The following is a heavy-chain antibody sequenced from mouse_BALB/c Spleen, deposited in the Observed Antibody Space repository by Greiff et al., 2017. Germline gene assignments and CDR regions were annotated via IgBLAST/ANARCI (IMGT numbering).Heavy chain of an antibody. CDR2: ISSGSSTI. J-gene: IGHJ2*01. Sequence: EGKLVESGGGLVQPGGSRKLSCAASGFTFSSFGMHWVRQAPEKGLEWVAYISSGSSTIYYADTVKGRFTISRDNPKNTLFLQMTSLRSEDTAMYYCARYGYYVLDYWGQGTTLTVSS. CDR1: GFTFSSFG. D-gene: IGHD2-3*01. CDR3: ARYGYYVLDY. V-gene: IGHV5-17*02.